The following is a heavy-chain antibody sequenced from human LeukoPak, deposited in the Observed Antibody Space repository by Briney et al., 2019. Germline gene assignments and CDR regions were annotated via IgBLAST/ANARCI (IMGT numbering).Heavy chain of an antibody. CDR2: ISGSGGST. CDR3: AKEGIGSGRWLQDLGYYFDY. D-gene: IGHD5-24*01. CDR1: GFTFSSYA. Sequence: GGSLRLSCAASGFTFSSYAMSWVRQAPGKGLEWVSAISGSGGSTYYADSVKGRFTISRDNSKNTLYLQMNSLRAEDTAVYYCAKEGIGSGRWLQDLGYYFDYWGQGTLVIVSS. J-gene: IGHJ4*02. V-gene: IGHV3-23*01.